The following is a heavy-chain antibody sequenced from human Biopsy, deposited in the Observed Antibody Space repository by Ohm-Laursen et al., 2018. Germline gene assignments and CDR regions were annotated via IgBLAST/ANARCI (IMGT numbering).Heavy chain of an antibody. Sequence: GTLSLTCSVYGGSFSGYYWSWIRQPPGKGLEWIGEINHSGSTNYNPSLKSRITISVDTSKNQFSLKLSSVTAADTAVYYCARGRLRAVARFDYWGQGTLVTVSS. CDR1: GGSFSGYY. V-gene: IGHV4-34*01. D-gene: IGHD6-19*01. CDR2: INHSGST. CDR3: ARGRLRAVARFDY. J-gene: IGHJ4*02.